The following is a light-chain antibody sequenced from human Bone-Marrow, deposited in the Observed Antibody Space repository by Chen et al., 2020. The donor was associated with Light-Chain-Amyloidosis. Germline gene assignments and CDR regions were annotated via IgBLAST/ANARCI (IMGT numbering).Light chain of an antibody. V-gene: IGLV3-21*02. Sequence: SYVLTQPSSVSVAPGQTATIACGGNNIGSTSVHWYQQTPGQAPLLVVYDDSDRPSGIPERLSGSNSGNTATLNISRVEAGDEGDYYCQVWDRSSDRPVFGGGTKLTVL. J-gene: IGLJ3*02. CDR1: NIGSTS. CDR2: DDS. CDR3: QVWDRSSDRPV.